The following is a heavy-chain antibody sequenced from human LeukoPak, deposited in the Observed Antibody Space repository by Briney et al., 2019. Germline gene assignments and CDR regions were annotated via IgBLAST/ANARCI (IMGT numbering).Heavy chain of an antibody. CDR2: ISSTSSYI. Sequence: GGSLRLSCAASGFTFRDYYMRWLRPAPGKGLEGVSYISSTSSYINYADSVKGRFTISRGNAKNSLFLQMNSLRAEDTAVYYCARVSQWLVPYWGQGTLVTVSS. CDR3: ARVSQWLVPY. J-gene: IGHJ4*02. D-gene: IGHD6-19*01. V-gene: IGHV3-11*05. CDR1: GFTFRDYY.